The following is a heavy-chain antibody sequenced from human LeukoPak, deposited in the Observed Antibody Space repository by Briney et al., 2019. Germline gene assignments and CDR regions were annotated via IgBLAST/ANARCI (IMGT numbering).Heavy chain of an antibody. CDR1: GGSISSSSYY. CDR3: YISPYYYYGMDV. J-gene: IGHJ6*02. Sequence: SETLPLTCTVSGGSISSSSYYWGWIRQPPGKGLEWIGSIYYSGSTYYNPSLKSRVTISVDTSKNQFSLKLSSVTAADTAVYYCYISPYYYYGMDVWGQGTTVTVSS. CDR2: IYYSGST. V-gene: IGHV4-39*01.